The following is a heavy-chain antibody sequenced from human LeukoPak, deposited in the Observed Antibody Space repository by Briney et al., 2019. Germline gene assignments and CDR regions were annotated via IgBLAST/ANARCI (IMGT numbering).Heavy chain of an antibody. CDR1: GYTFSSYA. Sequence: ASLKVSCKASGYTFSSYAMSWVRQAPGKGLEWVSAISGSGGSTYYADSVKGRFTISRDNSKNTLYLQMNSLRAEDTAVYYCAKAQFMGGFDYWGQGTLVTVSS. J-gene: IGHJ4*02. CDR2: ISGSGGST. D-gene: IGHD3-16*01. V-gene: IGHV3-23*01. CDR3: AKAQFMGGFDY.